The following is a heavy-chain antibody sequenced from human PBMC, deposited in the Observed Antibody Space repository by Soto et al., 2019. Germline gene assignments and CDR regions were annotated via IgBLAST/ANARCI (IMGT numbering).Heavy chain of an antibody. D-gene: IGHD3-10*01. Sequence: SETLSLTCAVYGGSFSGYYWSWIRQPPGKGLEWIGEINHSGSTNYNPSLKSRVTISVDTSKNQFSLKLSSVTAADTAVYYCARGPPRFGSGSYYNDYWGQGTLVTVSS. CDR2: INHSGST. CDR3: ARGPPRFGSGSYYNDY. J-gene: IGHJ4*02. CDR1: GGSFSGYY. V-gene: IGHV4-34*01.